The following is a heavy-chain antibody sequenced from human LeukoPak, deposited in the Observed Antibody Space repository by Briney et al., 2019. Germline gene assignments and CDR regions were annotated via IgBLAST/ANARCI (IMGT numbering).Heavy chain of an antibody. CDR3: ARYRWYSSSSGNVFDI. CDR2: INPNSGGT. D-gene: IGHD6-6*01. CDR1: GYTFPGYY. Sequence: ASVKDSRKASGYTFPGYYFHWVRQAPGQGLEWMGWINPNSGGTNYIQKFQGRVTLTSDTSISTAYMELSSLRSDDTAVYYCARYRWYSSSSGNVFDIWGQGTMVTVSS. V-gene: IGHV1-2*02. J-gene: IGHJ3*02.